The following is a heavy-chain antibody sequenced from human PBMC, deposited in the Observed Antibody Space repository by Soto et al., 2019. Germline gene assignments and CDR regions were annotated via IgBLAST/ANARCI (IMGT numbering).Heavy chain of an antibody. CDR1: GGTFSDYA. J-gene: IGHJ6*02. CDR2: IIPMYGRR. V-gene: IGHV1-69*18. D-gene: IGHD3-3*01. CDR3: ARDAPLRNGMDV. Sequence: QVLLVQSGAEVRKPGSLVKVSCKPSGGTFSDYAFSWVRQAPGQGLEWMGNIIPMYGRRNYAQKYQGRVTISADESTTTVYVEMRGLSFEDTAVYFCARDAPLRNGMDVWGQGTTVTVSS.